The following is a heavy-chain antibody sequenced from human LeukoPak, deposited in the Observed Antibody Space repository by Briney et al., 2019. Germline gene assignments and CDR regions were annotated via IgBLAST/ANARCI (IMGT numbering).Heavy chain of an antibody. CDR3: ARLKAYCGGDCSEAFDI. D-gene: IGHD2-21*02. Sequence: SETLSLTCTVSGGSISSYYWSWIRQPPGKGLEWIGYIYYSGSTNYNPSLKSRVTISVDTSKNQFSLKLSSVTAADTAVYYCARLKAYCGGDCSEAFDIWGQGTMVTVSS. CDR2: IYYSGST. J-gene: IGHJ3*02. CDR1: GGSISSYY. V-gene: IGHV4-59*08.